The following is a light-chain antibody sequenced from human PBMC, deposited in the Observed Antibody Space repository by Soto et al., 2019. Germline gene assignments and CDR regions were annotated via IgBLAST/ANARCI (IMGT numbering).Light chain of an antibody. CDR2: DAS. J-gene: IGKJ1*01. V-gene: IGKV3-11*01. CDR1: HSVISY. CDR3: QHPITWPTQGP. Sequence: EMLISQAPATVSLATGEKATVACTVNHSVISYLAWYQQHPGQAPRLLIYDASNRDTGIPARFSGSVSGTDFTLTMSSLESQDSAVYYCQHPITWPTQGPFAEGTKV.